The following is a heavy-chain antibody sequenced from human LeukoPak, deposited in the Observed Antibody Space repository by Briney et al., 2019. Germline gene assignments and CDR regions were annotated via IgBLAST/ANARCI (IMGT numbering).Heavy chain of an antibody. D-gene: IGHD5-12*01. J-gene: IGHJ4*02. V-gene: IGHV1-8*03. CDR2: MNPNSGNT. CDR3: ARAPFVDFPLEIDY. CDR1: GYTFTSYD. Sequence: GASVKVSCKASGYTFTSYDINWVRQATGQGLEWMGWMNPNSGNTGYAQKFQGRVTITRNTSISTAYMELSSLRSEDTAVYYCARAPFVDFPLEIDYWGQGTQVTVSS.